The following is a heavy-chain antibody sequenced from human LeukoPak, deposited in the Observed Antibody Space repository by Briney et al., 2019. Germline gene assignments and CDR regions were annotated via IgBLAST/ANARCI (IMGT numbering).Heavy chain of an antibody. CDR2: IYYSGST. V-gene: IGHV4-59*01. J-gene: IGHJ4*02. D-gene: IGHD5-12*01. CDR3: ARVSGYDWESFYDY. Sequence: SETLSLTCTVSGGSISSYYWSWIRQPPGKGLEWIGYIYYSGSTNYNPSLKSRVTISVDTSKNQFSLKLSSVTAADTAMYYCARVSGYDWESFYDYWGQGSLVTVSP. CDR1: GGSISSYY.